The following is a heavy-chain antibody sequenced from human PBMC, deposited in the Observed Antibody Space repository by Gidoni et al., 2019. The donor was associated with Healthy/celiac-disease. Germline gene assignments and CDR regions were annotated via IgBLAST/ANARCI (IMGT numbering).Heavy chain of an antibody. CDR3: ARGHYGSGSRGFDP. J-gene: IGHJ5*02. CDR2: IFSNDEK. V-gene: IGHV2-26*01. Sequence: QVTLKEAGPVLVKPTETLTLTCTVSGFSLSNARMGVSWIRQPPGKALEWLAHIFSNDEKSYSTSLKSRLTISKDTSKSQVVLTMTNMDPVDTATYYCARGHYGSGSRGFDPWGQGTLVTVSS. D-gene: IGHD3-10*01. CDR1: GFSLSNARMG.